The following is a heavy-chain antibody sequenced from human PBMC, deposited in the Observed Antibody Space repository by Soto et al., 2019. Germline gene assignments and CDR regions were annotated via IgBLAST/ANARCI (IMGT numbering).Heavy chain of an antibody. CDR1: GGSLTDHY. CDR3: ARGNDWKSSTFDI. V-gene: IGHV4-59*11. J-gene: IGHJ3*02. Sequence: QVQLQESGPGLVKPSETLSLTCTVAGGSLTDHYWNWFRQSPGRGLQWIGYVYYSGPTSYNPSLTSRVTMTVDTSKNQFSLKLRSVTAADTAVYFCARGNDWKSSTFDIWGQGTMVSVSS. D-gene: IGHD2-21*01. CDR2: VYYSGPT.